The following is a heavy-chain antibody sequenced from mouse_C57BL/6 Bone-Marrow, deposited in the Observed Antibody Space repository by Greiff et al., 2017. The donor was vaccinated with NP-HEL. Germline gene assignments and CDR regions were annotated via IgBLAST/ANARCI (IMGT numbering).Heavy chain of an antibody. J-gene: IGHJ2*01. Sequence: QVHVKQPGTELVKPGASVKLSCKASGYTFTSYWMHWVKQRPGQGLEWIGNINPSNGGTNYNEKFKSKATLTVDKSSSTAYMQLSSLTSEDSAVYYCASGVMTTVVAGDYWGQGTTLTVSS. CDR3: ASGVMTTVVAGDY. CDR2: INPSNGGT. CDR1: GYTFTSYW. V-gene: IGHV1-53*01. D-gene: IGHD1-1*01.